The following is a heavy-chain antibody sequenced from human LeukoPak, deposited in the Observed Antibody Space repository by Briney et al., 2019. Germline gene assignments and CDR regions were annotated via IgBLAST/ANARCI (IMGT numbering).Heavy chain of an antibody. D-gene: IGHD1-1*01. V-gene: IGHV3-74*01. CDR3: ATDEGAAPEERADY. J-gene: IGHJ4*02. CDR1: GFAFSSYW. Sequence: GGSLRLSCAASGFAFSSYWMHWVRQPPGKGLLWVSRITSDGSITRYADSVKGRFTISRDNAKNTLYLQMNSLRAEDTAVYYCATDEGAAPEERADYWGQGTLVTVSS. CDR2: ITSDGSIT.